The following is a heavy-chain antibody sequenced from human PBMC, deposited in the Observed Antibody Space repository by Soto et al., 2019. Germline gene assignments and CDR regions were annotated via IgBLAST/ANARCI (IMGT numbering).Heavy chain of an antibody. D-gene: IGHD3-3*01. CDR3: ARGDYPFWSGHPKGLDY. CDR2: IGSKANNYAA. J-gene: IGHJ4*02. V-gene: IGHV3-73*01. Sequence: PGGSLRLSCAASGFTFSGSTLHWVRQASGKGLEWVGRIGSKANNYAAAYAVSLKGRFTISRDDSRYTAYLQMRSLKTEDTAVYYCARGDYPFWSGHPKGLDYWGQGTVVTVSS. CDR1: GFTFSGST.